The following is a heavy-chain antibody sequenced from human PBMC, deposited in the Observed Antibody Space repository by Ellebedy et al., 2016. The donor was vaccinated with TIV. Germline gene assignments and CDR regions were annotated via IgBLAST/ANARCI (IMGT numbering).Heavy chain of an antibody. D-gene: IGHD2-21*01. J-gene: IGHJ4*02. CDR3: ARDKKGWGLAAFDY. Sequence: GESLKISCAASGFTFSSYAMHWVRQAPGKGLEWVAVISYDGSNKYYADSVKGRFTISRDNSKNTLYLQMNSLRAEDTAVYYCARDKKGWGLAAFDYWGQGTLVTVSS. V-gene: IGHV3-30-3*01. CDR2: ISYDGSNK. CDR1: GFTFSSYA.